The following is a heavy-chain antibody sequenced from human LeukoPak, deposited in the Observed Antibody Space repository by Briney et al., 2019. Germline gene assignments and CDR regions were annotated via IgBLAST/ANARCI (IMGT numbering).Heavy chain of an antibody. D-gene: IGHD3-10*01. CDR3: ARHLSMVRGYNGVHFDY. V-gene: IGHV4-30-2*01. J-gene: IGHJ4*02. Sequence: SETLSLTCAVSGGSISSGGHSWSWFRQPPGKGLECIGYIYHTGNIYYHPFLTSRVTISIDRSNNQFSLKLSSATAADTAVYYCARHLSMVRGYNGVHFDYWGQGTLVTVSS. CDR1: GGSISSGGHS. CDR2: IYHTGNI.